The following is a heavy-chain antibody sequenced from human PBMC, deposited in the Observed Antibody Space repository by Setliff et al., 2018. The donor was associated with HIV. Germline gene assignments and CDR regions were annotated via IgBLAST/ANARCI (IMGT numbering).Heavy chain of an antibody. CDR2: INPNSGGT. V-gene: IGHV1-2*02. CDR3: ARGGFMVGGAFDI. D-gene: IGHD3-10*01. J-gene: IGHJ3*02. Sequence: ASVKVSCKTSGYTFTGYHMHWVRQAPGQGLEWMGWINPNSGGTIYAQKFQDRVTMTRDTSSSTAYMELSSLRSEDTAVYYCARGGFMVGGAFDIWGQGTMVTVSS. CDR1: GYTFTGYH.